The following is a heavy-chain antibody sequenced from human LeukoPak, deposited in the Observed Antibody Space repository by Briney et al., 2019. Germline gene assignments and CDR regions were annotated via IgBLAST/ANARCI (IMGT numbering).Heavy chain of an antibody. CDR2: MNPNSGNT. D-gene: IGHD6-13*01. J-gene: IGHJ4*02. V-gene: IGHV1-8*01. Sequence: GASVKVSCKASGYTFTSYDINWVRQATGQGLEWMGWMNPNSGNTGYAQKFQGRVTMTRNTSMSTAYMELSSLRSEDTAVYYCARGRGSWIEYYFDYWGQGTLVTVSS. CDR3: ARGRGSWIEYYFDY. CDR1: GYTFTSYD.